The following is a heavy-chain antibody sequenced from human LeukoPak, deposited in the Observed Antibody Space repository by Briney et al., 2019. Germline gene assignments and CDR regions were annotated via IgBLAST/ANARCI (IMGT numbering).Heavy chain of an antibody. V-gene: IGHV4-59*12. D-gene: IGHD2-2*02. CDR2: IYYSGST. CDR1: GGSISSYY. Sequence: SETLSLTCTVSGGSISSYYWSWIRQPPGKGLEWIGYIYYSGSTNYNPSLKSRVTISVDTSKNQFSLKLSSVTAADTAVYYCARDPRIVVVPAAIVHYYGMDVWGQGTTVTVSS. CDR3: ARDPRIVVVPAAIVHYYGMDV. J-gene: IGHJ6*02.